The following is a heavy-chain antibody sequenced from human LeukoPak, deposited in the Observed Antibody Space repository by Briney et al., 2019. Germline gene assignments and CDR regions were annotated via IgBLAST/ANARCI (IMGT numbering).Heavy chain of an antibody. J-gene: IGHJ6*02. CDR3: ARVGRLFLPRGMDV. D-gene: IGHD2-15*01. V-gene: IGHV4-34*01. Sequence: SETLSLTCAVYGGSFSRYYWSWIRQPPGKGLEWIGEINHSGSTNYNPSLKSRVTISVDTSKNQFSLKLSSVTAADTAVYYCARVGRLFLPRGMDVWGQGTTVTVSS. CDR1: GGSFSRYY. CDR2: INHSGST.